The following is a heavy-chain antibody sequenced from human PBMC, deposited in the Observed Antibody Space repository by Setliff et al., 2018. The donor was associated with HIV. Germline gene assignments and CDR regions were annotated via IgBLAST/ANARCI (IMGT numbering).Heavy chain of an antibody. J-gene: IGHJ2*01. D-gene: IGHD2-2*01. CDR1: GSLTSYY. Sequence: LSLTCTVSGSLTSYYWSWIRQSPGKGLEWIGYIYYSGGANYNTHPSLKNRVTILVDTSKNQFSLRLNSVSAADTAVYYCARRASSHGPYWYFDLWGRGTLVTVSS. CDR3: ARRASSHGPYWYFDL. CDR2: IYYSGGA. V-gene: IGHV4-59*01.